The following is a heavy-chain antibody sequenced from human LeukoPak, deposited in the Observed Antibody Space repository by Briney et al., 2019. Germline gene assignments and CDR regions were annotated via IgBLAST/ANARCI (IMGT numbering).Heavy chain of an antibody. D-gene: IGHD2-2*01. V-gene: IGHV3-20*04. CDR2: INWNGGST. J-gene: IGHJ4*02. Sequence: GGSLRLSCAASGFTFSSYSKNWVRQAPGKGLEWVSGINWNGGSTGYADPLRGRFTISRDNAKNSLYLQMDSLRAEDTALYYCARAPITSPFYFDYWGQGTLVTVSS. CDR3: ARAPITSPFYFDY. CDR1: GFTFSSYS.